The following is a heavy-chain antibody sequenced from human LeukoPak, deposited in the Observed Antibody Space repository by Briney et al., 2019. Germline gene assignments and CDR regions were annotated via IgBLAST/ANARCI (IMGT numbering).Heavy chain of an antibody. J-gene: IGHJ5*02. Sequence: GGSLRLSCAASGFTFSSYAMSWVRQAPGKGLEWVSAISGSGGSTYYADSVKGRFTISRDNSKNTLYLQMNSLRAEGTAVYYCAKITGRGGYLARGVWFDPWGQGTLVTVSS. D-gene: IGHD1-14*01. CDR2: ISGSGGST. CDR3: AKITGRGGYLARGVWFDP. CDR1: GFTFSSYA. V-gene: IGHV3-23*01.